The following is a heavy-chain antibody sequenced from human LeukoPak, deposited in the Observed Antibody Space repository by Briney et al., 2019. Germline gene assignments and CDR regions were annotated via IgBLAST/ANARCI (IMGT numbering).Heavy chain of an antibody. V-gene: IGHV1-18*01. CDR3: ARDYCDTVRCYCPDY. CDR2: INAHNGNT. D-gene: IGHD2/OR15-2a*01. Sequence: VSVKVSCKASGYTIATYGISWVRQAPGQGLEWVAWINAHNGNTKYAQKLQGRVTMTTDTSTSTAYMELRGLTSDDTAVYYCARDYCDTVRCYCPDYWGQGTLVTVSS. J-gene: IGHJ4*02. CDR1: GYTIATYG.